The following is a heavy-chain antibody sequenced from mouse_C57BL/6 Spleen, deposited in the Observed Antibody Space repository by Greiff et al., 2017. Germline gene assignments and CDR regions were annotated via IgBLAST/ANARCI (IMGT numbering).Heavy chain of an antibody. Sequence: EVQLQQSGPVLVKPGASVKMSCKASGYTFTDYYMNWVKQSHGKSLEWIGVINPYNGGTSYNQKFKGKATLTVDKSSSTAYMELNSLTSEDSAVYYCARDYYGSSFDYWGQGTTPTVSS. CDR1: GYTFTDYY. J-gene: IGHJ2*01. V-gene: IGHV1-19*01. CDR3: ARDYYGSSFDY. D-gene: IGHD1-1*01. CDR2: INPYNGGT.